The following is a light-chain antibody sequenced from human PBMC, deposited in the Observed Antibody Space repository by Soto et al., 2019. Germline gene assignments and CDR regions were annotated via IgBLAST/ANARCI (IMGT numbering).Light chain of an antibody. V-gene: IGLV2-11*01. CDR2: DVY. J-gene: IGLJ3*02. Sequence: QSALTQPRSVSGSPGQSVTISCTGTSSDLGVYNYVSWYQHHPGKAPKLIIYDVYKRPSGVPDRFSASKSDITASLTISGLQAEDEADYYCCSYAGTYTWVFGGGTKVTVL. CDR1: SSDLGVYNY. CDR3: CSYAGTYTWV.